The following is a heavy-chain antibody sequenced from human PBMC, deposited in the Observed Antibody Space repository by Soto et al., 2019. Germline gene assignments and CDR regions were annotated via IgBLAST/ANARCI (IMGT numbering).Heavy chain of an antibody. V-gene: IGHV3-30-3*01. CDR1: GFTFSSYA. D-gene: IGHD1-26*01. Sequence: GGSLRLSCAASGFTFSSYAMHWVRQAPGKGLEWVAVISYDGSNKYYADSVKGRFTVSRDNSKNTLYLQMNSLRAEDTAVYYCARGWELLRLYYGMDVWGQGTTVTVSS. CDR2: ISYDGSNK. CDR3: ARGWELLRLYYGMDV. J-gene: IGHJ6*02.